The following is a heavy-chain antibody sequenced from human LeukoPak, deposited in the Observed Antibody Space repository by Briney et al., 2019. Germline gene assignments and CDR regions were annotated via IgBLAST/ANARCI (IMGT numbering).Heavy chain of an antibody. J-gene: IGHJ4*02. CDR1: GFTFSRYG. V-gene: IGHV3-33*06. CDR2: IWYDGSNK. D-gene: IGHD1-26*01. CDR3: AKDPGPLSGNIDY. Sequence: GGSLRLSCAASGFTFSRYGMYWVRQAPGKGLEWVAVIWYDGSNKYYADSVKGRFTISRDNSKNTLYLQMNSLRAEDTAVDYCAKDPGPLSGNIDYWGQGTLVTVSS.